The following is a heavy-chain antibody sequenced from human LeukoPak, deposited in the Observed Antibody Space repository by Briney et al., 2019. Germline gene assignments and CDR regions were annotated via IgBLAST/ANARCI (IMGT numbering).Heavy chain of an antibody. CDR3: ATNENYYDSSGYLYYFDY. D-gene: IGHD3-22*01. V-gene: IGHV3-74*01. CDR1: GFTFSAYW. J-gene: IGHJ4*02. CDR2: INSDGFSI. Sequence: GGSLRLSCAASGFTFSAYWMHWVRQAPGKGLVWVSRINSDGFSIAYADSVKGRFTISRDNSKNTLYLQMNSLRAEDTAVYYCATNENYYDSSGYLYYFDYWGQGTLVTVSS.